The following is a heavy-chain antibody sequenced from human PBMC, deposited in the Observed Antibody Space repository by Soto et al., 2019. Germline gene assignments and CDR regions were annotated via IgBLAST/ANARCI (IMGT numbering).Heavy chain of an antibody. D-gene: IGHD6-19*01. CDR3: AKDGGIAVAGKVQSRRLFDY. CDR2: ISGSGGST. CDR1: GYTFSSYS. J-gene: IGHJ4*02. Sequence: HGGSMRLSCAASGYTFSSYSVSWVRQAPGKGLEWVSAISGSGGSTYYADSVKGRFTISRDNSKNTLYLQMNSLRAEDTAVYYCAKDGGIAVAGKVQSRRLFDYWGQGTLVTVSS. V-gene: IGHV3-23*01.